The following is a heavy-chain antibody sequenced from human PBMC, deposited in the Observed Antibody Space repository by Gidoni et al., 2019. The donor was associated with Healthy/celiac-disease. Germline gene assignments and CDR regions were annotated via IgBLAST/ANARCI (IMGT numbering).Heavy chain of an antibody. CDR1: GFTFSSYW. V-gene: IGHV3-74*01. Sequence: EVQLVESGGGLVQPGRSLRLSCAASGFTFSSYWMHWVRQAPGKGLVWVSRINSDGSSTSYADSVKGRFTISRDNAKNTLYLQMNSLRADDTAVYYCARATNYYYDSRGLDYWGQVTLVTVSS. CDR3: ARATNYYYDSRGLDY. CDR2: INSDGSST. D-gene: IGHD3-22*01. J-gene: IGHJ4*02.